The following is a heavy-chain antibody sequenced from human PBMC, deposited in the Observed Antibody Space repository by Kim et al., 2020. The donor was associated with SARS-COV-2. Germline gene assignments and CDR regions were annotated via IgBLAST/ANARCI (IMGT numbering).Heavy chain of an antibody. Sequence: SETLSLTCAVYGGSFSGYYWSWIRQPPGKGLEWIGEINHSGSTNYNPSLKSRVTISVDTSKNQFSLKLSSVTAADTAVYYCARARLYYFDYWGQGTLVTVSS. CDR1: GGSFSGYY. CDR2: INHSGST. V-gene: IGHV4-34*01. D-gene: IGHD5-12*01. J-gene: IGHJ4*02. CDR3: ARARLYYFDY.